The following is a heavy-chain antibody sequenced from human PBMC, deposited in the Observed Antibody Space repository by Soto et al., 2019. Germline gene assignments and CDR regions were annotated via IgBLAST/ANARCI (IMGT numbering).Heavy chain of an antibody. V-gene: IGHV3-30*18. Sequence: QVQLVESGGGVVQPGRSLRLSCAASGFTFSSYGMPWVRQAPGKGLEWVAVISYDGNNKYYADSVKGRFTISRDNFKNTLYLQMDSLRAEYTAMYYCAKDHLETTVTTPSYWGQGTLVTVSS. D-gene: IGHD4-17*01. CDR2: ISYDGNNK. J-gene: IGHJ4*02. CDR1: GFTFSSYG. CDR3: AKDHLETTVTTPSY.